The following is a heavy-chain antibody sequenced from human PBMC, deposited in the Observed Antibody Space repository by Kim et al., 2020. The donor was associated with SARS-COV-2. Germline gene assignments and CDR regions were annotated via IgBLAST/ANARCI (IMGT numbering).Heavy chain of an antibody. CDR2: ISYDGSNK. Sequence: GGSLRLSCAASGFTFSYYAIHWVRQAPGKGLEWVAVISYDGSNKYYADSVKGRFTISRDNSKNTLYLQMNSLRAEDTAEYYCGRPGAYDYYYMDVWGKGTTVTVSS. V-gene: IGHV3-30-3*01. CDR3: GRPGAYDYYYMDV. CDR1: GFTFSYYA. J-gene: IGHJ6*03.